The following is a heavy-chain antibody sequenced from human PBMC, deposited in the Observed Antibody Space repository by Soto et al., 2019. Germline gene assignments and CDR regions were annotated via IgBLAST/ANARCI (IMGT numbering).Heavy chain of an antibody. V-gene: IGHV4-61*01. CDR3: ARQVWFGEADY. D-gene: IGHD3-10*01. CDR1: GGSVSGGSYY. CDR2: IYYSGST. Sequence: QVQLQESGPGLVKPSETLSLTYTVSGGSVSGGSYYWSWIRQPPGKALECIGYIYYSGSTNYNPSLKSRVSISIDRSENQFSLKLTSVTAADTAVYYCARQVWFGEADYWGQGTLVTVSS. J-gene: IGHJ4*02.